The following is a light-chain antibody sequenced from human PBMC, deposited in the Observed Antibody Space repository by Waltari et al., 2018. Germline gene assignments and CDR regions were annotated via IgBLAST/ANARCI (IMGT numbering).Light chain of an antibody. CDR2: VNSDGSH. J-gene: IGLJ3*02. CDR3: QTGGHGTWV. Sequence: QLVLTQSPSVSASLGASVKLTCTLSSGHSSNVIAWLQQQPEKGPRYLMKVNSDGSHSKGDKIPDRFSGSSSGAEHFLTSSSLQSEDEADYYCQTGGHGTWVFGGGTKLTVL. V-gene: IGLV4-69*01. CDR1: SGHSSNV.